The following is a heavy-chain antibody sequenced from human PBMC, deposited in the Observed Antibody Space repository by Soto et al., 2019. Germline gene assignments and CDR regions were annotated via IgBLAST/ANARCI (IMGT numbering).Heavy chain of an antibody. CDR2: ISAYHGDT. Sequence: QVQLVQSGAEVKKPGASVKVSCKASGYTFTSHGISWVRQAPGQGLEWMGWISAYHGDTNYAQKLQGRVTVNTDTSTSTAYMELRSLRSEDTDVYYCERMVRGSNIDYYHYMDVWGKGTTVNVSS. J-gene: IGHJ6*03. V-gene: IGHV1-18*01. CDR3: ERMVRGSNIDYYHYMDV. CDR1: GYTFTSHG. D-gene: IGHD3-10*01.